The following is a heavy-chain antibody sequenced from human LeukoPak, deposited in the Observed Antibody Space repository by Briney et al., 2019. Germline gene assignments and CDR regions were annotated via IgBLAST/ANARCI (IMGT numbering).Heavy chain of an antibody. CDR1: GGTFSSYA. V-gene: IGHV1-69*13. CDR3: ARGSPVDSSVHWFDP. Sequence: GASVKVSCKASGGTFSSYAISWVRQALGQGLEWMGGIIPIFGTANYAQKFQGRVTITADESTSTAYMELSSLRSEDTAVYYCARGSPVDSSVHWFDPWGQGTLVTVSS. D-gene: IGHD3-22*01. J-gene: IGHJ5*02. CDR2: IIPIFGTA.